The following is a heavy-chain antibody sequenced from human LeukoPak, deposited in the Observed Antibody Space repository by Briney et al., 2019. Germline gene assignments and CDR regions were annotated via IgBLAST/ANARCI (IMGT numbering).Heavy chain of an antibody. Sequence: SETLSLTCAVYGGPFSGYYWSWIRQPPGKGLEWIGEINHSGSTNYNPSLKSRVTISVDTSKNQFSLKLSSVTAADTAVYYCAREGPGYCSGGSCSFLDYWGQGTLVTVSS. CDR1: GGPFSGYY. CDR3: AREGPGYCSGGSCSFLDY. D-gene: IGHD2-15*01. CDR2: INHSGST. V-gene: IGHV4-34*01. J-gene: IGHJ4*02.